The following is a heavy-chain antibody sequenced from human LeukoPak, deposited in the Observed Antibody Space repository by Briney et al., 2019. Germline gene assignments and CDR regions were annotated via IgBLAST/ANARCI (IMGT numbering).Heavy chain of an antibody. J-gene: IGHJ4*02. CDR2: IRDSGATT. V-gene: IGHV3-23*01. D-gene: IGHD2-15*01. CDR3: ARDNSGLYPFDN. CDR1: GFTFNNYA. Sequence: AGGSLRLSCAVSGFTFNNYAMSWVRQAPGKGLEWVAVIRDSGATTNYADSVKGRFTISRDNARDTLYLHLNSLRPEDTAVYFCARDNSGLYPFDNWGQGTLVIVSS.